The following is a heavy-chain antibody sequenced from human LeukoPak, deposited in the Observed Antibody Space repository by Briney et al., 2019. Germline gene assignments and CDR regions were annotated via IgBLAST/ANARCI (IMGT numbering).Heavy chain of an antibody. CDR2: ISSSSSTI. Sequence: GGSLRLSCAASGFTFSSYSMNWVRQAPGKGLEWVSYISSSSSTIYCADSVKGRFTTSRDNAKNSLYLQMNSLRAEDTAVYYCATLRYYKNYFDYWGQGTLVTVSS. J-gene: IGHJ4*02. D-gene: IGHD2/OR15-2a*01. CDR1: GFTFSSYS. V-gene: IGHV3-48*01. CDR3: ATLRYYKNYFDY.